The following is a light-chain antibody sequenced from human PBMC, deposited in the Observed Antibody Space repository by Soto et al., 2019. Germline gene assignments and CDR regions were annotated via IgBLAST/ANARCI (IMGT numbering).Light chain of an antibody. V-gene: IGKV3-11*01. CDR1: QSVGSF. CDR3: QHRSNWLGT. J-gene: IGKJ3*01. CDR2: DAS. Sequence: EIVLTQSPATLSLSPGERATLSCRASQSVGSFLDWYQQNSGQAPRLLIYDASNRATGIPARFSGSGSGTDFNLTISSLEPEYFAVYYCQHRSNWLGTFGPGTKVDIK.